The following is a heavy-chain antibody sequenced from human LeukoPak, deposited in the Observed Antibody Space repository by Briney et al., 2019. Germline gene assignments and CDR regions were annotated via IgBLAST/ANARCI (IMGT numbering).Heavy chain of an antibody. Sequence: GGSLRLSCAASGFIFSNHAMNWVRQAPGKGLEWVAGVNSGGGSKYYTDSVKGRFTISRDNSKNTLYLQMSSLRADDSALYVCAKDLSSNYNYFDDWGQGALVTVSS. CDR1: GFIFSNHA. D-gene: IGHD4/OR15-4a*01. J-gene: IGHJ4*02. CDR3: AKDLSSNYNYFDD. CDR2: VNSGGGSK. V-gene: IGHV3-23*01.